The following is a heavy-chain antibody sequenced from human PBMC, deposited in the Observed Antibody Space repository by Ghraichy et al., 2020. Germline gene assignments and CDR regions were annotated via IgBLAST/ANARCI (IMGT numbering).Heavy chain of an antibody. CDR2: IKQDGSEK. D-gene: IGHD2-2*01. Sequence: GGSLRLSCAASGFTFSSYWMSWVRQAPGKGLEWVANIKQDGSEKYYVDSVKGRFTISRDNAKNSLYLQMNSLRAEDTAVYYCARAYCSSTSCSTYYDFWSGQVYYYYGMDVWGQGTTVTVSS. CDR1: GFTFSSYW. J-gene: IGHJ6*02. CDR3: ARAYCSSTSCSTYYDFWSGQVYYYYGMDV. V-gene: IGHV3-7*03.